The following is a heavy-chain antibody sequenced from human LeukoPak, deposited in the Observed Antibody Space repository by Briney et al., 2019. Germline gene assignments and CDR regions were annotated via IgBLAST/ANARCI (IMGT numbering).Heavy chain of an antibody. CDR1: GFTFSSYG. Sequence: GGSLRLSCAASGFTFSSYGMSWVRQAPGKGLEWVSSISRSGGSTHYADSVKGRFTISRDNSKNMLSLQMNSLRAEDTAVYYCAKGMGYASGSSYSYYYYMDVWGKGTTLTISS. J-gene: IGHJ6*03. CDR3: AKGMGYASGSSYSYYYYMDV. D-gene: IGHD3-10*01. V-gene: IGHV3-23*01. CDR2: ISRSGGST.